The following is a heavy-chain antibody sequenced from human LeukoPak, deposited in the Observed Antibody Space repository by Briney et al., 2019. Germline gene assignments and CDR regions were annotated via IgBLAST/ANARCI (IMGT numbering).Heavy chain of an antibody. V-gene: IGHV3-7*01. CDR3: ASNVVGAF. CDR1: GFTFSRYW. CDR2: IKQDGSEK. D-gene: IGHD1-26*01. Sequence: GGSLRLSCAASGFTFSRYWMSWVRQAPGKGLEWVANIKQDGSEKYYVDSVKGRFTISRDNAKNSLYLQMNSLRAEDTATYYCASNVVGAFRGQGTLVTVSS. J-gene: IGHJ4*02.